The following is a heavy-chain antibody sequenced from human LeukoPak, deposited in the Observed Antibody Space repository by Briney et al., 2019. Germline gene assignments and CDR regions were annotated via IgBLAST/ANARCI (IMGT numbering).Heavy chain of an antibody. CDR1: GFTFSSYA. V-gene: IGHV3-30*04. D-gene: IGHD2-15*01. Sequence: GGSLRLSCTASGFTFSSYAMHCVRLAPGKGLEWVAVISSDGSNKYYADSVKGRFTISRDNAKNTLYLQMNSLRAEDTAVYYCARAFCSGAACYSMDYWGQGTLVTVSS. J-gene: IGHJ4*02. CDR3: ARAFCSGAACYSMDY. CDR2: ISSDGSNK.